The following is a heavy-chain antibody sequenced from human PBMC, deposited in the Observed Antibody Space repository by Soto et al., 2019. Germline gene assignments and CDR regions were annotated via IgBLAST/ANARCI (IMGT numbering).Heavy chain of an antibody. Sequence: SETLSLTCAVSGGSISSGGYSWSWIRQPPGKGREWIGYIDHSGSTYYNPSLKSRVTISVDRSKNQFSLKLSSVTAADTAVYYCARDVAAAGKNRWFDPWGQGTLVTVSS. CDR2: IDHSGST. CDR1: GGSISSGGYS. D-gene: IGHD6-13*01. CDR3: ARDVAAAGKNRWFDP. J-gene: IGHJ5*02. V-gene: IGHV4-30-2*01.